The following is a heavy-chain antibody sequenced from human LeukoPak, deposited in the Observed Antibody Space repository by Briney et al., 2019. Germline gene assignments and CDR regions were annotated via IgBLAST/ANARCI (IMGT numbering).Heavy chain of an antibody. CDR3: AKDSTRYDFWGGYYFSESSKFDY. CDR1: GFTFSSYA. V-gene: IGHV3-30-3*01. J-gene: IGHJ4*02. CDR2: ISYDGSNK. Sequence: PGRSLRLSCAASGFTFSSYAMHWVRQAPGKGLEWVAVISYDGSNKYYADPVKGRFTISRNNSKNTPYLQINSLRAEDTAVYYCAKDSTRYDFWGGYYFSESSKFDYWGQGTLVTVSS. D-gene: IGHD3-3*01.